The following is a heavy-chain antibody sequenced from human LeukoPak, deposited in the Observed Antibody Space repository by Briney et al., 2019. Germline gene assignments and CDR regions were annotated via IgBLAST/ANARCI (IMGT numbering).Heavy chain of an antibody. Sequence: PGGSLRLSCAASGFTFSTYWMHWVRQAPGMGLVWVSRIDSDGSGASYADSVKGRFTISRDNAKNTLYLQMNSLRAEDTAVYYCARSLRITMVRGVYFDYWGQGTLVTVSS. D-gene: IGHD3-10*01. CDR1: GFTFSTYW. CDR2: IDSDGSGA. V-gene: IGHV3-74*01. J-gene: IGHJ4*02. CDR3: ARSLRITMVRGVYFDY.